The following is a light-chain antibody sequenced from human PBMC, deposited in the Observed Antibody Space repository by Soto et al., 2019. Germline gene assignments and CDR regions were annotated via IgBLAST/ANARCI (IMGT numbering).Light chain of an antibody. CDR2: EVT. CDR1: RSDVGGYNY. Sequence: QSALTQPASVSGSPGQSITISCTGTRSDVGGYNYVSWFQQYPGKAPRVVISEVTKRPSGVSDRFSGSKSGSAASLTISGLQTEDEADYFCFSFAGDRTHLFGTGTKLTVL. CDR3: FSFAGDRTHL. V-gene: IGLV2-23*02. J-gene: IGLJ1*01.